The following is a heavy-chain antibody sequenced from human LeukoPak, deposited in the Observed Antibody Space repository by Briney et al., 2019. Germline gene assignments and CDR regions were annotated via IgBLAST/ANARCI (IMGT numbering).Heavy chain of an antibody. Sequence: ASVKVSCKASEYTFTSYYMHWVRQAPGQGLEWMGIINPSGGSTSYAQKFQCRVTMTRDTSTSTVYMELSSLRSEATAVYYCARGITTLGSFDYWGQGTLVTVSS. CDR3: ARGITTLGSFDY. D-gene: IGHD3-3*01. CDR2: INPSGGST. V-gene: IGHV1-46*01. CDR1: EYTFTSYY. J-gene: IGHJ4*02.